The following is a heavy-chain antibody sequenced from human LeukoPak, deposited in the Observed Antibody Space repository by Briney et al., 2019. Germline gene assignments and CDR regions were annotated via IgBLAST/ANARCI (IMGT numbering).Heavy chain of an antibody. CDR1: GGSFSGYY. J-gene: IGHJ4*02. CDR2: INHSGST. Sequence: SETLSLTCAVYGGSFSGYYWSWIRQPPGKGLEWIGEINHSGSTNYNPSLKSRVTISVDTSKDQFSLKLSSVTAADAAVYYCARGRAVDYWGQGTLVTVSS. CDR3: ARGRAVDY. V-gene: IGHV4-34*01.